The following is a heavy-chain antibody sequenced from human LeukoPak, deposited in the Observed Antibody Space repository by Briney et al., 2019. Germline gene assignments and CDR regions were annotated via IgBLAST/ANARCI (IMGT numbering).Heavy chain of an antibody. CDR1: GFTFSSYG. J-gene: IGHJ4*02. Sequence: GGSLRLSCAASGFTFSSYGMNWVRQAPGKGLEWVSFISGSSSYIYYADSVKGRFTISRDNAKNSLYLQMNSLRAEDTAVYYCARSIWTITMVRGANTRGVDYWGQGTLVTVSS. CDR3: ARSIWTITMVRGANTRGVDY. D-gene: IGHD3-10*01. CDR2: ISGSSSYI. V-gene: IGHV3-21*01.